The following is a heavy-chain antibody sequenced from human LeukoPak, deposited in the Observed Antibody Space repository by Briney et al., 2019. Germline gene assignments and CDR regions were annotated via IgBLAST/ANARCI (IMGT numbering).Heavy chain of an antibody. CDR1: GFIFSSYA. J-gene: IGHJ4*02. Sequence: GGSLRLSCAASGFIFSSYAMSWVRQAPGKGLEWVSSISGSGGTEYYADSVKGRIAISRDNSMNTLYLQMNSLRVEDTAIYYCAKDRPPMSDYGDYLGNWGQGTLVTVSS. CDR2: ISGSGGTE. V-gene: IGHV3-23*01. D-gene: IGHD4-17*01. CDR3: AKDRPPMSDYGDYLGN.